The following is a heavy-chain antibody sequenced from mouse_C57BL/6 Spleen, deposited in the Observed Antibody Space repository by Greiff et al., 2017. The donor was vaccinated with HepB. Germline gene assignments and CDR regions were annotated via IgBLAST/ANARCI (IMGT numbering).Heavy chain of an antibody. CDR2: IDPSDSET. CDR1: GYTFTSYW. J-gene: IGHJ2*01. CDR3: ARWGVYDGYLDY. D-gene: IGHD2-3*01. Sequence: QVQLKQPGAELVRPGSSVKLSCKASGYTFTSYWMHWVKQRPIQGLEWIGNIDPSDSETHYNQKFKDKATLTVDKSSSTAYMQLSSLTSEDSAVYYCARWGVYDGYLDYWGQGTTLTVSS. V-gene: IGHV1-52*01.